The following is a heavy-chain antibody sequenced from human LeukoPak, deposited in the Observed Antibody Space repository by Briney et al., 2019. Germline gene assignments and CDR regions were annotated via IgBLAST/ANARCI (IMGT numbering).Heavy chain of an antibody. J-gene: IGHJ4*02. V-gene: IGHV3-23*01. CDR3: AKARELGSSWEFDY. Sequence: GGGLRLSCAASGFTFSTDAMTWVCQSPCKGLEVASGISGRGGTRYYAHCLKSRFTISRDSSKDTLYLPMHSVRADDPPAQYSAKARELGSSWEFDYWGQGTLVTVSS. CDR2: ISGRGGTR. D-gene: IGHD6-13*01. CDR1: GFTFSTDA.